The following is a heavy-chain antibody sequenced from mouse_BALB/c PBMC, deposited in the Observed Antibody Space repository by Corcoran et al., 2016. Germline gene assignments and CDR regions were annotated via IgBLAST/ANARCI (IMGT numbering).Heavy chain of an antibody. CDR3: ARVGYSGYEVDY. J-gene: IGHJ4*01. CDR1: GGSISSYY. V-gene: IGHV3S1*01. CDR2: IYYSGST. D-gene: IGHD1-1*01. Sequence: VQLQESGPGLVKPSETLSLTCTVSGGSISSYYWSWIRQPPGKGLEWIGYIYYSGSTNYNPSLKSRVTISVDTSKNQFSLKLSSVTAADTAVYYCARVGYSGYEVDYWGQGTLVTVSS.